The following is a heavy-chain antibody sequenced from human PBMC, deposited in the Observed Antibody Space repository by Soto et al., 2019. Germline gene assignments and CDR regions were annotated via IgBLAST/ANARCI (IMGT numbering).Heavy chain of an antibody. J-gene: IGHJ4*02. CDR1: GFSLSTSGVG. D-gene: IGHD6-6*01. CDR3: SQFEYSSSNY. Sequence: SGPTLVNPTQTLTLTCTFSGFSLSTSGVGVGWIRQPPGKALEWLALIYWDDDKRYSSSLKTRLTITKDTSKNQVVLTMTNVDPVDTATYYCSQFEYSSSNYWGQGTLVTVSS. V-gene: IGHV2-5*02. CDR2: IYWDDDK.